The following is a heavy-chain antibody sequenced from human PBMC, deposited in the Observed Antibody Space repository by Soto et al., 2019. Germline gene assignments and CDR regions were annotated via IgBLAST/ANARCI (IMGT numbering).Heavy chain of an antibody. V-gene: IGHV1-8*01. Sequence: QVQLVQSGAEVKKPGASVKVSCKASGYTFTSYDINWVRQATGQGLEWMGWMNPNSGNTDYAQKFQGRVTMTRNTSISTAYMELSSLRSEDTAVYYCARERSAAGAEWFDPWGQGTLVTVSS. CDR1: GYTFTSYD. J-gene: IGHJ5*02. CDR2: MNPNSGNT. D-gene: IGHD6-13*01. CDR3: ARERSAAGAEWFDP.